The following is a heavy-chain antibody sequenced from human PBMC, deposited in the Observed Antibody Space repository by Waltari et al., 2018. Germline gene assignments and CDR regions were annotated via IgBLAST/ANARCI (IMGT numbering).Heavy chain of an antibody. Sequence: QVQLVQSGAEVKKPGSSVKVSCKASGGTFSSYTISWVRQAPGQGLEWMGRTIPILGRANHAQKFQGRVTITADKSTSTAYMELSSLRSEDTAVYYCARAWGPTAPALWGQGTLVTVSS. CDR1: GGTFSSYT. CDR2: TIPILGRA. V-gene: IGHV1-69*08. J-gene: IGHJ4*02. CDR3: ARAWGPTAPAL. D-gene: IGHD2-21*02.